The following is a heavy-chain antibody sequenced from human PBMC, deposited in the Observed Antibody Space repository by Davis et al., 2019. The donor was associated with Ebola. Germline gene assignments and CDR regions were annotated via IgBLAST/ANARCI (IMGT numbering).Heavy chain of an antibody. V-gene: IGHV1-69*13. CDR1: GGTFTSYA. J-gene: IGHJ5*02. Sequence: SVKVSCKSSGGTFTSYAISWVRQAAGQGLEWMGGIIPLFGTANYAQKFQDRVTITADESTSTSYMELNSLRSDDTAVYYGARGGGGDSSGFQSWFDPWGQGTLVTVSS. D-gene: IGHD3-22*01. CDR3: ARGGGGDSSGFQSWFDP. CDR2: IIPLFGTA.